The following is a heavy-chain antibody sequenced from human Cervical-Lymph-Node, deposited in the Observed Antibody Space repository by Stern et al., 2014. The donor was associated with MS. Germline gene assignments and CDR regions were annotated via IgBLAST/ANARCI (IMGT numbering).Heavy chain of an antibody. J-gene: IGHJ4*02. CDR2: INPSGGST. V-gene: IGHV1-46*01. D-gene: IGHD6-13*01. CDR3: ARFEGGSWYHGALDY. Sequence: QVQLVQSGAEVKKPGASVKVSCKASGYTFTSYYMHWVRQAPGQGLEWMGIINPSGGSTSYARKFQGRVTMTRDTSTSTVYMELSSLRSEDTAVYYCARFEGGSWYHGALDYWGQGTLVTVSS. CDR1: GYTFTSYY.